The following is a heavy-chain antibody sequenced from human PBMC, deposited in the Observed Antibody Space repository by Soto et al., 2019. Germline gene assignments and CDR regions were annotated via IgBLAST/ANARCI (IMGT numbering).Heavy chain of an antibody. Sequence: EVQLVESGGGLVQPGESLRLSCAASGFTVRTSYMNWVRQSPGRGLEWLSVIYAGGTSYHADSVKGRFTISRDESRNTVYLQMNSLRAEDTAVYYCAREITSGWNAFDCWGQGTLVTVSS. CDR3: AREITSGWNAFDC. CDR2: IYAGGTS. J-gene: IGHJ4*02. CDR1: GFTVRTSY. V-gene: IGHV3-66*01. D-gene: IGHD6-19*01.